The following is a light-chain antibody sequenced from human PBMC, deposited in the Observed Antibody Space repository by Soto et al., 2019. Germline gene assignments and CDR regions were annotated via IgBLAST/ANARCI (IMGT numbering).Light chain of an antibody. CDR1: QNIRSN. Sequence: EIVLTQSPGTLSLSPGERATLSCSASQNIRSNYVAWYQQKPGQAPRLLIFGSSSTATGIPDRFSASGSGAEFTLTINSLQSEDFAVYYCQPYNNWPLTFGGGTKVDIK. CDR2: GSS. V-gene: IGKV3D-15*01. J-gene: IGKJ4*01. CDR3: QPYNNWPLT.